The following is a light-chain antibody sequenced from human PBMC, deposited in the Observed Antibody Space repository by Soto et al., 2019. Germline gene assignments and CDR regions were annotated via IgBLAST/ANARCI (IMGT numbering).Light chain of an antibody. V-gene: IGLV3-1*01. CDR1: KLGNKY. Sequence: SYELTQPPSVSVSPGQTAIITCSGDKLGNKYTCWYQQKPGQSPVLVIYQDNKRPSGIPERFSGSNSGNTATLTISGTQAMDEADYYCQAWDSRSYVVFGGGTKQTVL. J-gene: IGLJ3*02. CDR3: QAWDSRSYVV. CDR2: QDN.